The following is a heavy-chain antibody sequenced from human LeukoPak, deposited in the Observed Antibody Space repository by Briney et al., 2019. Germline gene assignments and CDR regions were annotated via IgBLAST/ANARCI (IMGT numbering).Heavy chain of an antibody. Sequence: SETLSLTCAVSGYSISSGYYWGWIRQPPGKGLEWIGSIYHSGGSYYNPSLKSRVTISVDTSMNQFSLKLSSVTAADTAVYFCARLYSDYVGGAFDYWGQGTLVTVSS. CDR2: IYHSGGS. CDR3: ARLYSDYVGGAFDY. CDR1: GYSISSGYY. D-gene: IGHD5-12*01. V-gene: IGHV4-38-2*01. J-gene: IGHJ4*02.